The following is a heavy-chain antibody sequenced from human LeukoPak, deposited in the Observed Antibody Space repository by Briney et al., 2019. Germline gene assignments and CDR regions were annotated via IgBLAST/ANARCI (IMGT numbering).Heavy chain of an antibody. CDR1: GFTFSSYA. V-gene: IGHV3-15*01. D-gene: IGHD4/OR15-4a*01. Sequence: KPGRSLRLSCAASGFTFSSYAMHWVRQAPGKGLEWVGRIKSKTDGGTRDYAAPVKGRFTISRDDSKNTLYLQMNSLKTEDTAVYYCTTFDYAAFLIWGQGTMVTVSS. J-gene: IGHJ3*02. CDR2: IKSKTDGGTR. CDR3: TTFDYAAFLI.